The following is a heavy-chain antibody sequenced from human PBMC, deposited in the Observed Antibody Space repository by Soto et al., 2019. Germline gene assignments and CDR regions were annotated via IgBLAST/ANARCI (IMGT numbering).Heavy chain of an antibody. Sequence: PSETLSLTCTVSGGSISSSSYYWGWIRQPPGKGLEWIGSIYYSGSTYYNPSLKSRVTISVDTSKNQYSLKLSSVTAADTAVYYGARLNYYDGSGQAGQGEFDYWGQGTLVTVSS. D-gene: IGHD3-22*01. J-gene: IGHJ4*02. CDR2: IYYSGST. CDR3: ARLNYYDGSGQAGQGEFDY. V-gene: IGHV4-39*01. CDR1: GGSISSSSYY.